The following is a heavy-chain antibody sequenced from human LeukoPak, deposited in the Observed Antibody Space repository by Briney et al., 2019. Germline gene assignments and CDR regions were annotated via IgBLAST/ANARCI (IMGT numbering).Heavy chain of an antibody. D-gene: IGHD3-10*01. CDR3: ARSTVIRGVTPYFDY. V-gene: IGHV3-30*14. CDR1: GFTFSSYA. J-gene: IGHJ4*02. Sequence: GGSLRLSCAASGFTFSSYAMHWVRQAPGKGLEWVAVISYDGSNKYYADSVKGRFTISRDNSKNTLYLQMNSLRAEDTAVYHCARSTVIRGVTPYFDYWGQGTLVTVSS. CDR2: ISYDGSNK.